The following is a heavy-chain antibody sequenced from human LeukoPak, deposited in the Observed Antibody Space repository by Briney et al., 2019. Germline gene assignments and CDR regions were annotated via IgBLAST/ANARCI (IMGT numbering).Heavy chain of an antibody. CDR2: ISDSGGST. Sequence: GGSLRLSCAASGFTFSSYAMTWVRQAPGKGLEWVSIISDSGGSTYYADSVKGRFTISRDNSKDTLYLQVTSLRAEDTAVYYCAGPSCSSTSCYDAFDIWGQGTVVTVSS. J-gene: IGHJ3*02. CDR3: AGPSCSSTSCYDAFDI. CDR1: GFTFSSYA. D-gene: IGHD2-2*01. V-gene: IGHV3-23*01.